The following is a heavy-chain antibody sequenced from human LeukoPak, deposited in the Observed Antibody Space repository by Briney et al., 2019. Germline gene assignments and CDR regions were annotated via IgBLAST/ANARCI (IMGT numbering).Heavy chain of an antibody. CDR3: ARLRDSSGFYSRV. J-gene: IGHJ4*02. CDR1: GGSLSSSGYY. D-gene: IGHD3-22*01. CDR2: IYYGGNT. V-gene: IGHV4-39*01. Sequence: SETLSLTCTVSGGSLSSSGYYWGWIRQPPGKGLEWIGNIYYGGNTYYNPSLKSRVTISVDTSKNQFSLKLTSVTATDTAVYYCARLRDSSGFYSRVWGQGTLVAVPS.